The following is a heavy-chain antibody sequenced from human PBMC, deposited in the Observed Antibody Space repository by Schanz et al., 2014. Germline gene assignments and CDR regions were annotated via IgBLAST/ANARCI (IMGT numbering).Heavy chain of an antibody. CDR3: IRGDIMVVPVAHF. CDR1: GFIFNDYY. D-gene: IGHD2-2*01. J-gene: IGHJ4*02. V-gene: IGHV3-11*04. CDR2: ISRDGTTS. Sequence: VRLVESGGGLVKPGGSLRLSCAASGFIFNDYYMNWIRQAPGKGLEWLSYISRDGTTSYYADSVKGRFTISRDNSKNTLYLQMNSLRAEDTAVYYCIRGDIMVVPVAHFWGQGILVTVSS.